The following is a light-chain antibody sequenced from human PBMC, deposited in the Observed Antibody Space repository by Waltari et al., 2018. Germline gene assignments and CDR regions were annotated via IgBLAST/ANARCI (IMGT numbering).Light chain of an antibody. CDR3: QLYDDFPPYT. V-gene: IGKV1-33*01. CDR2: DAS. Sequence: DIQMTQSPSSLSASAGDRVTISCQASRDIKNFLNWYQQKPGKAPTLLIYDASNLEIGVPSRFSGRGSGTHFTLTITNVKPEDVATYYCQLYDDFPPYTFGQGTKLDIK. J-gene: IGKJ2*01. CDR1: RDIKNF.